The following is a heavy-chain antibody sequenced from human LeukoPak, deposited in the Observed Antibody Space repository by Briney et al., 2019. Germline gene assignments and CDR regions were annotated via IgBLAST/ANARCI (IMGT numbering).Heavy chain of an antibody. D-gene: IGHD3-3*01. J-gene: IGHJ4*02. CDR2: IYYSGST. Sequence: SETLSLTCAVYGGSFSGYYWSWIRQPPGKGLEWIGYIYYSGSTNYNPSLKSRVTISVDTSKNQFSLKLSSVTAADTAVYYCARDGVLISIFGVVIGRLDYWGQGTLVTVSS. V-gene: IGHV4-59*01. CDR1: GGSFSGYY. CDR3: ARDGVLISIFGVVIGRLDY.